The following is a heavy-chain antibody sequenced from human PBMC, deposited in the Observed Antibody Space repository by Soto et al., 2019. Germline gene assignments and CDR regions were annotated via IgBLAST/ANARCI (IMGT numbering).Heavy chain of an antibody. D-gene: IGHD6-13*01. J-gene: IGHJ5*02. CDR1: GGPINSPDYY. CDR3: ARGISKYSSWYEPHTLFDA. V-gene: IGHV4-30-4*01. Sequence: SETLSLTCNVSGGPINSPDYYWTWIRQSPGKGLEWIGYLYFNGGTQYNPSLRTPISMSLDTSKKHFSLKMRSVTGADTAVYYCARGISKYSSWYEPHTLFDAWGQGALVTVSS. CDR2: LYFNGGT.